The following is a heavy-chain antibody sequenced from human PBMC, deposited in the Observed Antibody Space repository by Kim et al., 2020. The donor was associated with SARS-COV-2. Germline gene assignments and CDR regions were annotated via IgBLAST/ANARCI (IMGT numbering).Heavy chain of an antibody. J-gene: IGHJ5*02. CDR2: INTNTGNP. CDR3: VREKYSYGLNWCDP. CDR1: GYTFTSYA. D-gene: IGHD5-18*01. V-gene: IGHV7-4-1*02. Sequence: ASVKVSCKTSGYTFTSYAMNWVRQAPGQGLEWMGWINTNTGNPTYAQGFTGRFVFSLDTSVSTAYLQISSLKAEDTAVYYCVREKYSYGLNWCDPWGQGTLVTVSS.